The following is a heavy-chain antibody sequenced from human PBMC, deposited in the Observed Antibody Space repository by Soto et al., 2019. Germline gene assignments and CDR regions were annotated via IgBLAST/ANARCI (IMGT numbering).Heavy chain of an antibody. V-gene: IGHV3-23*01. CDR2: ISNSGDSA. CDR1: GFIFITYA. CDR3: AHPRGYGVFDAVDI. Sequence: PGGSLRLSCAASGFIFITYAMNWVRQAPGKGLEWVSAISNSGDSAYYAESVRGRFTISRDNSINTLYLQMRSLRPEDTAVYYCAHPRGYGVFDAVDIWGQGTMVTVSS. D-gene: IGHD4-17*01. J-gene: IGHJ3*02.